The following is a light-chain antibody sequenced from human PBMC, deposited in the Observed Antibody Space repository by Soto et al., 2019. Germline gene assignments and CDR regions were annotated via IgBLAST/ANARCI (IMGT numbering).Light chain of an antibody. Sequence: EIVLTQSPGTLSLSPGERATLSCRASQSVSSNYLAWYQQKPGQAPRLLIYGASSRATGIPDRFSGSGSGTDFTLTISSLQPEDVATYYCQKYNSAPYTFGQGTKLEIK. V-gene: IGKV3-20*01. CDR1: QSVSSNY. CDR2: GAS. J-gene: IGKJ2*01. CDR3: QKYNSAPYT.